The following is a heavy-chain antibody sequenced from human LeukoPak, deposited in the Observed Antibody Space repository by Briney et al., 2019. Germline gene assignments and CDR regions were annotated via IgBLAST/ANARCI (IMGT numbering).Heavy chain of an antibody. Sequence: GGSLRLSCAASGFTFSSYSMNWVRQAPGKGLEWVSSISSSSYIYYADSVKGRFTISRDNAKNSLYLQMNSLRAEDTAVYYCARDFGAVAGTSSGSWGQGTLVTVSS. CDR3: ARDFGAVAGTSSGS. D-gene: IGHD6-19*01. CDR2: ISSSSYI. CDR1: GFTFSSYS. V-gene: IGHV3-21*01. J-gene: IGHJ5*02.